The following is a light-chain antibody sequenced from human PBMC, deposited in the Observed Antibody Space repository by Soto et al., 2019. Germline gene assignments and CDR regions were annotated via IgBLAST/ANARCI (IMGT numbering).Light chain of an antibody. CDR1: MRDVGAYNL. CDR3: SSYAGSNNLV. CDR2: EVS. V-gene: IGLV2-8*01. Sequence: QSALTQPASVSGSPGQSITISCAGTMRDVGAYNLVSWYQQHPGRAPQLMIYEVSKRPSGVPDRFSGSKSGNTASLTVSGLQAEDEADYYCSSYAGSNNLVFGGGTQLTVL. J-gene: IGLJ2*01.